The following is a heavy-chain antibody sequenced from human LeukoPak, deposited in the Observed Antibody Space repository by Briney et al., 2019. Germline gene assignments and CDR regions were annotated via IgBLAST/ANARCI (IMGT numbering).Heavy chain of an antibody. D-gene: IGHD6-19*01. J-gene: IGHJ3*02. CDR3: ARRRIVAGTDAFDI. CDR2: ISGYNGNT. CDR1: GYTFTNYG. V-gene: IGHV1-18*01. Sequence: GASVKVSCKXSGYTFTNYGISWVRQAPGQGLEWMGWISGYNGNTNYSQELQGRVTMTTDTSTTKAYMELRSLRSDDTAVYYCARRRIVAGTDAFDIWGPGTMVTVSS.